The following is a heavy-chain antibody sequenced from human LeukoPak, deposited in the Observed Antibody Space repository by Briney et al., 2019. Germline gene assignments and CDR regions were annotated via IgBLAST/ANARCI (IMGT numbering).Heavy chain of an antibody. CDR3: ARAYYAYRGFDAFDI. CDR2: IYYSGST. CDR1: GGSISSSSYY. D-gene: IGHD3-22*01. Sequence: SETLSLTCTVSGGSISSSSYYWGWIRQPPGKGLEWIGSIYYSGSTYYNPSLKSRVTISVDTSKNQFSLKLSSVTAADTAVYYCARAYYAYRGFDAFDIWGQGTMVTVSS. V-gene: IGHV4-39*07. J-gene: IGHJ3*02.